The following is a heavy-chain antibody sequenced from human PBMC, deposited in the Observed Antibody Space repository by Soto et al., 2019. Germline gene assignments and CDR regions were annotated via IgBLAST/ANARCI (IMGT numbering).Heavy chain of an antibody. J-gene: IGHJ5*02. CDR2: IYHSGST. CDR3: ARDAPFTDRFGTRWFDP. V-gene: IGHV4-59*11. D-gene: IGHD3-16*01. Sequence: QVQLQESGPRLVKPSETLSLTCTVSGASISSHYWSWIRQPPGKGLEWIGYIYHSGSTYYNPSLKSRVTISVDRSKNQFSLKLSSVTAADTAVYYCARDAPFTDRFGTRWFDPWGQGTLVTVSS. CDR1: GASISSHY.